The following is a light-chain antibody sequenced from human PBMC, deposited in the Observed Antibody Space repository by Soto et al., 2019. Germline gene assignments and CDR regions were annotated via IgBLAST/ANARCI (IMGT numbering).Light chain of an antibody. CDR3: QQYNNRPPWT. V-gene: IGKV3-15*01. Sequence: ETVMTQSPATLSVSPGERATLSCRASQSVSSNLAWFQQKPGQAPRLLIYGASTRATGVPARFSGSGSGTEFTLTISGLQSEDIAIYYCQQYNNRPPWTFGQGTKVE. J-gene: IGKJ1*01. CDR2: GAS. CDR1: QSVSSN.